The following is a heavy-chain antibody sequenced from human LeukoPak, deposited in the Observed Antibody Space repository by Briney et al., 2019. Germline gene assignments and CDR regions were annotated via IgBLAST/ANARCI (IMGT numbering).Heavy chain of an antibody. CDR3: ARHTPLHYDILTGPIDY. CDR1: GYTFTNYY. D-gene: IGHD3-9*01. J-gene: IGHJ4*02. Sequence: ASVKVSCKASGYTFTNYYMHWVRQAPGQGLEWMGVIDPSAGSTTYAQKFQGRVTMTRDTATSTVYMELSSLRSEDTAVYYCARHTPLHYDILTGPIDYWGQGTLVTVSS. CDR2: IDPSAGST. V-gene: IGHV1-46*01.